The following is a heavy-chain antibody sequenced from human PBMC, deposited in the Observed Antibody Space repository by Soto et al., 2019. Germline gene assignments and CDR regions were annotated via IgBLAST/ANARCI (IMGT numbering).Heavy chain of an antibody. D-gene: IGHD5-12*01. J-gene: IGHJ6*02. CDR3: VRDRVWWLPVYYYVMAV. CDR2: ISAYNGNT. V-gene: IGHV1-18*04. Sequence: QVQLVQSGAEVKKTGASVKVSCKASGYTFTSYGISWVRQAPGQGLEWMGWISAYNGNTNYAQKLQGRVTMTTDTSTTTAYRELRSLRSEDSDVYYFVRDRVWWLPVYYYVMAVWGQGTTVTVSS. CDR1: GYTFTSYG.